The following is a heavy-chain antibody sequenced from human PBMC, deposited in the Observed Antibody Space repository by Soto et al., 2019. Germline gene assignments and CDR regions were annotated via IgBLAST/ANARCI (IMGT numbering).Heavy chain of an antibody. J-gene: IGHJ6*02. CDR1: GFTFSSYE. CDR2: ISSSGSTI. CDR3: ARDQRGLDDYYYGMDV. Sequence: EVQLVESGGGLVQPGGSLRLSCAASGFTFSSYEMNWVRQAPGKGLEWVSYISSSGSTIYYADSVKGRFTISRDNAKNSLYLQMSSLRAEDTAVYYCARDQRGLDDYYYGMDVWGQGTTVTVSS. V-gene: IGHV3-48*03.